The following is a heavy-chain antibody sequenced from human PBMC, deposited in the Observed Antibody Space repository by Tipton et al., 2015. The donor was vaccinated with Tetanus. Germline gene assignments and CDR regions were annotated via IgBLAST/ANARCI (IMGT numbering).Heavy chain of an antibody. D-gene: IGHD1-26*01. CDR2: IKSKADGGTT. CDR1: GLFFKNAW. V-gene: IGHV3-15*07. J-gene: IGHJ4*02. Sequence: SLRLSCATSGLFFKNAWMNWVRQAPGKGLEWVGRIKSKADGGTTDCSARVKDRFSISRDDAKDTLFLQMNSLKTEDTAVFYCTTSGIVGSGYRIGYWGRGTLVVVSS. CDR3: TTSGIVGSGYRIGY.